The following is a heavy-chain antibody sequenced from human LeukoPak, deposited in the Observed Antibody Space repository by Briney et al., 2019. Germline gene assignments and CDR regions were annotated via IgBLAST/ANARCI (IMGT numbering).Heavy chain of an antibody. CDR1: GFTFSSYA. CDR3: ARPRLIWSGYSPGDV. Sequence: GGSLRLSCAASGFTFSSYAMHWVRQAPGKGLEWVAVISYDGSNKYYADSVKGRFTISRDNSKNTLYLQMNSLRAEDTAVYYCARPRLIWSGYSPGDVWGKGTTVTVSS. CDR2: ISYDGSNK. V-gene: IGHV3-30-3*01. D-gene: IGHD3-3*01. J-gene: IGHJ6*04.